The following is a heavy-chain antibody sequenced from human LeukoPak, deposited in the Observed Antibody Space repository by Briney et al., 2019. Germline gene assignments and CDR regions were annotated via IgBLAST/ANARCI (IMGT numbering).Heavy chain of an antibody. Sequence: PGGSLRLSCAASGFTFSSYAMSWVRQAPGKGLEWVSAISGSGGSTYYADSVKGRFTISRDNSKNTLYLQMNSLRAEDTAFYYCAKVPLSGGGWYEYWGQGTLVTVSS. D-gene: IGHD6-19*01. CDR1: GFTFSSYA. V-gene: IGHV3-23*01. CDR3: AKVPLSGGGWYEY. J-gene: IGHJ4*02. CDR2: ISGSGGST.